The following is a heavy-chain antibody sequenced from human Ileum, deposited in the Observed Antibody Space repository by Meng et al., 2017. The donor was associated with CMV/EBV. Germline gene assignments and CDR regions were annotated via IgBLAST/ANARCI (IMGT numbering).Heavy chain of an antibody. J-gene: IGHJ3*01. CDR2: ISSSGGTI. Sequence: GESLKISCAASGFTFSDYYISWIRQTPGTGLEWVSYISSSGGTIYYADSVKGRFTISRDNAKNSLYLQMNSLRVEDTALYYCARGDGYNQFDAFDVWGQGTMVTVSS. CDR1: GFTFSDYY. CDR3: ARGDGYNQFDAFDV. D-gene: IGHD5-24*01. V-gene: IGHV3-11*01.